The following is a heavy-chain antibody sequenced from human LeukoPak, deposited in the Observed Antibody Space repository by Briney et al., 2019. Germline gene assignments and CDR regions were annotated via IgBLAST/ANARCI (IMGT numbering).Heavy chain of an antibody. CDR1: GGSISNYY. V-gene: IGHV4-59*01. CDR3: GRSVKGYDATIYYYYYMDV. CDR2: IYSSGST. Sequence: PSETLSLTCPVSGGSISNYYWSWIRQPPGKGLEWIGYIYSSGSTNYNLSLKSRVTISVDTSKNQFSLRLSSVTAADTAVYYCGRSVKGYDATIYYYYYMDVWGKGTTVTISS. J-gene: IGHJ6*03. D-gene: IGHD3-22*01.